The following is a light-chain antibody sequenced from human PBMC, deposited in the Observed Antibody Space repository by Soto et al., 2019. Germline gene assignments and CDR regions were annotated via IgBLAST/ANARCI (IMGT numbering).Light chain of an antibody. Sequence: QSVLTQPPSASGTPGQRVTISCCGSRSSIGTNTVTWYQQLPGTAPKLLIYSDNQRPSGVPDRFSGSKSGTSASLAISALQSDDEAAYYCAVWDVRFVVFGGGTQLTVL. CDR1: RSSIGTNT. V-gene: IGLV1-44*01. CDR3: AVWDVRFVV. CDR2: SDN. J-gene: IGLJ2*01.